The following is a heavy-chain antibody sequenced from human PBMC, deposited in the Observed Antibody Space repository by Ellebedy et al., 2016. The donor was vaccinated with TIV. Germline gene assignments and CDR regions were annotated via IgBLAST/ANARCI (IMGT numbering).Heavy chain of an antibody. Sequence: GESLKISCQASGHNFTHYWIAWVRQMPGKGLEFMGIIWPGGSDTKYSPSFQGQVTISVDKSINTTYLQWNSLKASDTAMYYCATSLSALEPWGQGTLVTVSS. J-gene: IGHJ5*02. V-gene: IGHV5-51*01. CDR2: IWPGGSDT. CDR1: GHNFTHYW. D-gene: IGHD2/OR15-2a*01. CDR3: ATSLSALEP.